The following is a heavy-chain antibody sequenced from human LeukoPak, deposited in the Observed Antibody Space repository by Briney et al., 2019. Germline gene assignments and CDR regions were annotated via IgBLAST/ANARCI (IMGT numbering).Heavy chain of an antibody. D-gene: IGHD3-10*01. CDR3: TKRSRGYYDY. CDR2: VYSGDDGT. CDR1: GYTVSTGN. V-gene: IGHV3-66*02. Sequence: GGSLRLFCGASGYTVSTGNMSWARHVPGEALEWVSVVYSGDDGTNYADSVRGRFTISRDDSKNMVYLQMNSLRLEDAAVYYCTKRSRGYYDYWGQGTLVTVSS. J-gene: IGHJ4*02.